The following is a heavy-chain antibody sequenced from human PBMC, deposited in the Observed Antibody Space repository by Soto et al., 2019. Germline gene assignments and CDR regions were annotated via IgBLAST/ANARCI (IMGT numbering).Heavy chain of an antibody. CDR2: IYWDDDK. CDR3: AHVEPHITMVRGVIPKY. CDR1: GFSLSTSGVG. D-gene: IGHD3-10*01. Sequence: IFSKESGPTLVKPTQTLTLTCTFSGFSLSTSGVGVGWIRQPPGKALEWLALIYWDDDKRYSPSLKSRLTITKDTSKNQVVLTMTNMDPVDTATYYCAHVEPHITMVRGVIPKYWGQGTLVTVSS. J-gene: IGHJ4*02. V-gene: IGHV2-5*02.